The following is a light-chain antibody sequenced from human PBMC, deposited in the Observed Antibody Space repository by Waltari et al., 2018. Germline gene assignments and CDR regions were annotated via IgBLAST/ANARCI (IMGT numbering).Light chain of an antibody. J-gene: IGLJ3*02. Sequence: SSELTQPPSVSVSPGQPARITCSGDTLPKKYVYWYHQKSGRAPVLVIYEDNKRPSGMSGRFSGSSSGTMAALTISGAQVEDEGDYYCYSTLGSDNHGAVFGGGTTLTVL. CDR2: EDN. V-gene: IGLV3-10*01. CDR3: YSTLGSDNHGAV. CDR1: TLPKKY.